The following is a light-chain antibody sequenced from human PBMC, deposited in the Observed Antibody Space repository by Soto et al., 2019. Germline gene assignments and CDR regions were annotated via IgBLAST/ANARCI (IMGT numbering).Light chain of an antibody. CDR3: HQFDSSLT. CDR1: QSVSSNF. Sequence: EIVLTQSPGSLSLSPGERATLSCRASQSVSSNFFAWYQQQPGQAPRLLIFDASVRATGVPDRFSGSGSGRDFTLTISRLEPEDSAVYYCHQFDSSLTFGQGTKVEI. V-gene: IGKV3-20*01. J-gene: IGKJ1*01. CDR2: DAS.